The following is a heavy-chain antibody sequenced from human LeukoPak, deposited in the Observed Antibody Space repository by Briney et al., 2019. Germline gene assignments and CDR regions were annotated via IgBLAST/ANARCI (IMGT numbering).Heavy chain of an antibody. CDR3: ARGGSYSCLDY. CDR2: IYSGGST. J-gene: IGHJ4*02. CDR1: GFTFDDYG. Sequence: GGSLRLSCAASGFTFDDYGMSWVRQAPGKGLEWVSVIYSGGSTYYADSVKGRFTISRDNSKNTLYLQMNSLTVEDTAVYYCARGGSYSCLDYWGQGTLVTVSS. D-gene: IGHD3-10*01. V-gene: IGHV3-66*01.